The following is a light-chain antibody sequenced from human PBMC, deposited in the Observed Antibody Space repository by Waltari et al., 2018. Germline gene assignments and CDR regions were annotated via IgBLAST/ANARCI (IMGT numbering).Light chain of an antibody. Sequence: QSALTQPASVSGSPGQSITISCTGTRSDVGGSDYVSWYQQHPGKAPKLILYDVSNRPLEVSHRFSGSKSGNTASLTISGLQADDEAEYYCGSYTSSTTLAFGTGTKVTVL. V-gene: IGLV2-14*03. CDR1: RSDVGGSDY. J-gene: IGLJ1*01. CDR2: DVS. CDR3: GSYTSSTTLA.